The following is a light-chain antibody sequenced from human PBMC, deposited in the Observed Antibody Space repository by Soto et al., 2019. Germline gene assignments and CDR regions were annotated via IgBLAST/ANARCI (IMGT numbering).Light chain of an antibody. Sequence: EIVLTQSPGTLSLSPGEIATRSCRASQSVSSSYLAWYQQKRGQAPRLLTYGASNRTTGIPDSFSGRGSGTDLTHTISRLEPEDFAVYYCQQYGSLPRKFGQGTQV. CDR3: QQYGSLPRK. CDR1: QSVSSSY. CDR2: GAS. V-gene: IGKV3-20*01. J-gene: IGKJ1*01.